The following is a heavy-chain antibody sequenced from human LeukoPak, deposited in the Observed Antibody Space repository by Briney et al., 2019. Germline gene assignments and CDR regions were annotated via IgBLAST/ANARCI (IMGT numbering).Heavy chain of an antibody. CDR1: GFSFNNYA. CDR2: IIASSGST. J-gene: IGHJ4*02. V-gene: IGHV3-23*01. Sequence: GGSLRLSCAASGFSFNNYAMSWVRQAPGKGLEWVSIIIASSGSTFYADSVKGRFTISRDNSKNTLYLQMNSLRAEDTAVYYCAKDDYDSSGYRGVYDYWGQGTLVTVSS. D-gene: IGHD3-22*01. CDR3: AKDDYDSSGYRGVYDY.